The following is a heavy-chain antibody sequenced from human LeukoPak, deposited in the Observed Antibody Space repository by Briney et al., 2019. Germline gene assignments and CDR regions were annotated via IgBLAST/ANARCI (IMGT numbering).Heavy chain of an antibody. D-gene: IGHD1-14*01. CDR3: SATSSEGGTDFDY. CDR1: GYTLTELS. Sequence: ASVKVSCKVSGYTLTELSMHWVRQAPGKGLEWMGGFDPEDGETIYAQKFQGRVTMTEDTSTDTAYMELSSLRSEDTAVYYCSATSSEGGTDFDYWGQGTLVTVSS. J-gene: IGHJ4*02. CDR2: FDPEDGET. V-gene: IGHV1-24*01.